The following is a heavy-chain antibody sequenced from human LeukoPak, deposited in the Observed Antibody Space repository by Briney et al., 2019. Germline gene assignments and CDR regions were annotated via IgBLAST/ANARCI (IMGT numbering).Heavy chain of an antibody. V-gene: IGHV4-39*07. J-gene: IGHJ4*02. CDR3: ARDFEGSSGLFDY. Sequence: KPSETLSLTCTVSGGSISSSSYYWGWIRQPPGKGLEWIGSIYYSGSTYYNPSLKSRVTISVDTSKNQSSLKLSSVTAADTAVYYCARDFEGSSGLFDYWGQGTLVTVSS. CDR1: GGSISSSSYY. D-gene: IGHD6-19*01. CDR2: IYYSGST.